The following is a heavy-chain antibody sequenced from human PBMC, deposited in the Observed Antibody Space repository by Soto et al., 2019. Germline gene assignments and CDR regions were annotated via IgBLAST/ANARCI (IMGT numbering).Heavy chain of an antibody. CDR1: GGSFSAYY. J-gene: IGHJ4*02. V-gene: IGHV4-34*01. Sequence: TLSLTCAVYGGSFSAYYWSWIRQPPGKGLEWIGEINHSGGTSYNPSLKSRVTISVDTSKSQFSLKLTSVTAADRAVYYCARGIRGGGHFDYWGQGTLVIVSS. CDR3: ARGIRGGGHFDY. CDR2: INHSGGT.